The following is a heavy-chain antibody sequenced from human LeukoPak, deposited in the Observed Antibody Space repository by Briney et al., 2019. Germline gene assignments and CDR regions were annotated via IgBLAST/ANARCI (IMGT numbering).Heavy chain of an antibody. Sequence: SETLSLTCTVSGGSISSYYWSWIRQPPGKGLEWIGYIYYSGSTNYNPSLKSRVTISVDTSKNQFSLKLSSVTAADTAVYYCARLNYYDGSGYTLDIWGQGTMVTVSS. D-gene: IGHD3-22*01. V-gene: IGHV4-59*01. CDR1: GGSISSYY. J-gene: IGHJ3*02. CDR2: IYYSGST. CDR3: ARLNYYDGSGYTLDI.